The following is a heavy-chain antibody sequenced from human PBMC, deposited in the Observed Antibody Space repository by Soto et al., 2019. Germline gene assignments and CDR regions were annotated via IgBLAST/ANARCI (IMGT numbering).Heavy chain of an antibody. Sequence: QVQLVESGGGVVQPGRSLRLSCAASGFTFSSYGMHWVRQAPGKGLEWVAVISYDGSNKYYADSVKGRFTISRDNSKNTLYLQMNSLRAEDTAVYSCAKNGPEGATSYWGQGTLVTVSS. CDR3: AKNGPEGATSY. CDR2: ISYDGSNK. D-gene: IGHD1-26*01. CDR1: GFTFSSYG. V-gene: IGHV3-30*18. J-gene: IGHJ4*02.